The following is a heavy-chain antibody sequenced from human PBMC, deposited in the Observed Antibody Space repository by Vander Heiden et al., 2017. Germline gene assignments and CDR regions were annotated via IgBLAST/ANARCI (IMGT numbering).Heavy chain of an antibody. CDR2: IWYDGSNK. J-gene: IGHJ4*02. D-gene: IGHD2-15*01. CDR1: GFTFSSYG. Sequence: QVQLVESGGGVVQPGRSLRLSCAASGFTFSSYGMHWVRQAPGKGLEWVAVIWYDGSNKYCADSVKGRFTISRDNSKNTLYLQMNSLRAEDTAVYYCARVECSGGSCYSRFVDYWGQGTLVTVSS. CDR3: ARVECSGGSCYSRFVDY. V-gene: IGHV3-33*01.